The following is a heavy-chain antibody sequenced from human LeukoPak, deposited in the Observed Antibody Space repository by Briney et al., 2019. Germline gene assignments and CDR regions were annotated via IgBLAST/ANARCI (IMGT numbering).Heavy chain of an antibody. D-gene: IGHD6-13*01. J-gene: IGHJ4*02. Sequence: PSETLSLTCTVSGGSISSYYWSWIRQPPGKGLEWIGYIYYSGSTNYNPSLRSRVTISVDTSKNQFSLKLSSVTAADTAVYYCARDGDSSSWAFDYWGRGTLVTVSS. CDR2: IYYSGST. CDR1: GGSISSYY. V-gene: IGHV4-59*01. CDR3: ARDGDSSSWAFDY.